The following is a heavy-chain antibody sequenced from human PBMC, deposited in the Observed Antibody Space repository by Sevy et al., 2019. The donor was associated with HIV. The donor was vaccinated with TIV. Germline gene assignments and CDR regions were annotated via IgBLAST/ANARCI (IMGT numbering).Heavy chain of an antibody. Sequence: GGSLRLSCAASGFTFSSYWMHWVRQAPGKGLVWVSRINSDESTTNSADSVKGRFTISRDNAGNTMYLQMNSLRAEDTAVYYCARGRYSGRYYGGSGFDYWGQGTLVTVSS. D-gene: IGHD1-26*01. V-gene: IGHV3-74*01. J-gene: IGHJ4*02. CDR2: INSDESTT. CDR3: ARGRYSGRYYGGSGFDY. CDR1: GFTFSSYW.